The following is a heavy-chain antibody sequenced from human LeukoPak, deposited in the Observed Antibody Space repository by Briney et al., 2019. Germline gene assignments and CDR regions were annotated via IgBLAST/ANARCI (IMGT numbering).Heavy chain of an antibody. J-gene: IGHJ4*02. V-gene: IGHV1-8*01. D-gene: IGHD6-13*01. Sequence: ASVKVSCKASGYTFTSYDINWVRQATGQGLEWMGWMNPNSGNTGHAQKFQGRVTMTRNTSISTADMELSSLRSEDTAVYYCARAGRSHSGYDLFWLGYSSSWMFDYWGQGTLVTVSS. CDR1: GYTFTSYD. CDR3: ARAGRSHSGYDLFWLGYSSSWMFDY. CDR2: MNPNSGNT.